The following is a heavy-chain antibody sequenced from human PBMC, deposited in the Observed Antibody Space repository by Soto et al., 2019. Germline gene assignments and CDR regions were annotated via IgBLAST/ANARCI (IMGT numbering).Heavy chain of an antibody. D-gene: IGHD1-20*01. CDR1: CGSTSNYF. CDR2: IYASGST. Sequence: SETLSLTCTVSCGSTSNYFWSWIRQPAGKGLEWIGRIYASGSTKSNPSLQSRVTMSADTSKNQFSLKPTSVTAADTAVYYCAREYNWNPNYYYYGMDVWSQGTSVTVSS. V-gene: IGHV4-4*07. CDR3: AREYNWNPNYYYYGMDV. J-gene: IGHJ6*02.